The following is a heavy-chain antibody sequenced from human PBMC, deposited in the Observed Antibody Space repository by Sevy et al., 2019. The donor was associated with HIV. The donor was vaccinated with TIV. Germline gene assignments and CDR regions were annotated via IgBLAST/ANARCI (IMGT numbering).Heavy chain of an antibody. CDR2: SNSDGSDR. J-gene: IGHJ4*01. CDR3: ARGDNYDSSSYYDY. Sequence: GGYLRLSCAASGFTFRSHWMHWVRQAPGKGLVWVSRSNSDGSDRSYADSVKGRFTISRDNAKNTLYLQMNSLRAEDTAVYYCARGDNYDSSSYYDYWGQGTLVTVSS. V-gene: IGHV3-74*01. CDR1: GFTFRSHW. D-gene: IGHD3-22*01.